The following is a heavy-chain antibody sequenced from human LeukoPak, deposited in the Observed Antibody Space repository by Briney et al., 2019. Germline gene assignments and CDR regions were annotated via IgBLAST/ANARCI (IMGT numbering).Heavy chain of an antibody. CDR2: IFYSGST. V-gene: IGHV4-39*07. CDR1: SGSISTSNYY. J-gene: IGHJ5*02. CDR3: ARERWLQLGAYFRSFDP. D-gene: IGHD5-24*01. Sequence: SETLFLTCTVSSGSISTSNYYWGWVRQPPGKALEWIGNIFYSGSTYYSPSLKSRVTISVDTSKNQFSLKPSSVTAADTAVYYCARERWLQLGAYFRSFDPWGQGTLVTVSS.